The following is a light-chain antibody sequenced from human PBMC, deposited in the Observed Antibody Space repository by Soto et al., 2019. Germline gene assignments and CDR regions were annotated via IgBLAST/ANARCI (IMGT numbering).Light chain of an antibody. CDR2: LGS. V-gene: IGKV2-28*01. CDR1: QSLLHSNGYNY. CDR3: MQTLQTPVT. Sequence: DIVMTQSPLSLPVTPGAPASISCSSSQSLLHSNGYNYLDWYLQKPGQPPQLLISLGSNRASGVPDRFSGSGSGTAFTLKIITVEAEDVGVYYCMQTLQTPVTFGGGTKVEIK. J-gene: IGKJ4*01.